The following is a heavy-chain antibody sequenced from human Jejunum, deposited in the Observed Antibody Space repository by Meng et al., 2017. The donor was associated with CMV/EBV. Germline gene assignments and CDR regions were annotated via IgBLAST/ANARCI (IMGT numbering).Heavy chain of an antibody. D-gene: IGHD3-3*01. Sequence: ASGHTVRDCCMPWVRQAPGQGLGWMGWINPGSGGTKFAQEFQGRVTMTSDTSISTVYMDLSRLRSDDTAVYFCARSIWSGNFIGGNWGQGTLVTVSS. CDR2: INPGSGGT. V-gene: IGHV1-2*02. CDR3: ARSIWSGNFIGGN. J-gene: IGHJ4*02. CDR1: GHTVRDCC.